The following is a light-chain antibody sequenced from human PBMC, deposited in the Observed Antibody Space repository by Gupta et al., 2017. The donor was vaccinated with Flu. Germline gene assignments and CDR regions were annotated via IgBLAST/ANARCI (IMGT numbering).Light chain of an antibody. V-gene: IGKV1-5*01. J-gene: IGKJ1*01. CDR3: QQYYGSPAT. CDR1: QSVTTS. Sequence: DMQLAQSTSPLSASGADSVTITCRASQSVTTSLAWYQQQPGKAPKLLIFEASPLESGVPSRFSGSGSGTEFTLTISSLQADDFAIYYCQQYYGSPATFGQGTRVE. CDR2: EAS.